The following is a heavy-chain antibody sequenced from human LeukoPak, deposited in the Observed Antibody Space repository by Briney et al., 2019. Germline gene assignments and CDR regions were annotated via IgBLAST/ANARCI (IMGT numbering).Heavy chain of an antibody. CDR2: THTSGSP. V-gene: IGHV4-4*09. CDR1: GGSMTHYF. Sequence: SETLSLTCTVSGGSMTHYFWNWIRQPPGKGLEWIGYTHTSGSPDYSRSLKIRVTISLDTSKNQFSLMLSSVTAADTAVYFCARATQRYCSGTTCFPYWFDTWGQGTLAAVSS. D-gene: IGHD2-2*01. J-gene: IGHJ5*02. CDR3: ARATQRYCSGTTCFPYWFDT.